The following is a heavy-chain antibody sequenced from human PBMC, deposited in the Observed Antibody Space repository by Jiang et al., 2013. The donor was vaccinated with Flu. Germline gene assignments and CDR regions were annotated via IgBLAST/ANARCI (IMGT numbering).Heavy chain of an antibody. D-gene: IGHD3-22*01. CDR3: ARDEYYYDSSGYYFDY. Sequence: EVKKPGASVKVPARLLDTPSLAMLCIGCARPRTSLSGWDGSTLAMVTQNIHRSSKGRVTITRDTSASTAYMELSSLRSEDTAVYYCARDEYYYDSSGYYFDYWGQGTLVTVSS. J-gene: IGHJ4*02. CDR1: DTPSLAML. V-gene: IGHV1-3*01. CDR2: STLAMVT.